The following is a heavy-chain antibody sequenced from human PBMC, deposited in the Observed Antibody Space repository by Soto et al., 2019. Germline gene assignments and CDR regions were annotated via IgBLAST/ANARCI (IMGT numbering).Heavy chain of an antibody. V-gene: IGHV3-13*01. Sequence: GGSLRLSCAASGFTFSSYAMHWVRQATGKGLEWVSAIGTAGDTYYPGSVKGQFTISRENAKNSLYLQMSSLRAGDTAVYYCARASSGYSSRDHYYYYGMDVWGQGTTVTVSS. D-gene: IGHD6-13*01. CDR1: GFTFSSYA. CDR2: IGTAGDT. J-gene: IGHJ6*02. CDR3: ARASSGYSSRDHYYYYGMDV.